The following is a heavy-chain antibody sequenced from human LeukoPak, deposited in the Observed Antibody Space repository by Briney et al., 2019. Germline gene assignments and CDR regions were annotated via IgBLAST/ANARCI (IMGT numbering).Heavy chain of an antibody. J-gene: IGHJ4*02. CDR2: IYTSGST. D-gene: IGHD2-15*01. CDR3: ARRPGSASWGYFDS. CDR1: GGSISSYY. Sequence: PSETLSLTCTVSGGSISSYYWSWIRQPAGKGLEWIGRIYTSGSTNYNPSLKSRVTMSVDTSKNQFSLKLRSVTAADTAVYYCARRPGSASWGYFDSWGQGALVTVSS. V-gene: IGHV4-4*07.